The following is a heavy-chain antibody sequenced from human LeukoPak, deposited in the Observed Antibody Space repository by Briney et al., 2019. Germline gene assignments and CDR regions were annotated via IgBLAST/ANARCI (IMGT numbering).Heavy chain of an antibody. CDR3: ARWGYYYMDV. CDR1: GESFSGYY. V-gene: IGHV4-34*01. D-gene: IGHD3-16*01. J-gene: IGHJ6*03. CDR2: IYYSGST. Sequence: KPSETLSLTCGVNGESFSGYYWTWIRQTPGMGLEWIGSIYYSGSTYYNPSLKSRVTISVDTSKNQFSLKLSSVTAADTAVYYCARWGYYYMDVWGKGTTVTISS.